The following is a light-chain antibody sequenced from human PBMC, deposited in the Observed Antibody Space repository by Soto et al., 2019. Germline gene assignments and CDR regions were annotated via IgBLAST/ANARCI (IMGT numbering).Light chain of an antibody. CDR3: QQYAGSPYT. Sequence: EIVLTQSPGTLSLSPGERAALSCRASQSVDSSYLTWYQQKPGQAPRLLIYGASSRATGIPDRFSGSGSGTDFALIISGLEPEDFAVYYGQQYAGSPYTFGQGTKVEIK. J-gene: IGKJ2*01. V-gene: IGKV3-20*01. CDR2: GAS. CDR1: QSVDSSY.